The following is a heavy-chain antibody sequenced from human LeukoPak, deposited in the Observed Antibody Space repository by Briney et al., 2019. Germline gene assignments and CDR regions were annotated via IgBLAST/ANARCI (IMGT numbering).Heavy chain of an antibody. J-gene: IGHJ4*02. Sequence: SETLSLTCGVSGYSIKSGYYWGCIRQPPGKGLEWIGSIYQSGSPYYNPSLKSRVTISVDTSANQFYLKLSSVPAADTAVYYCARLGSGISKIDHWGQGTLVTVSS. CDR3: ARLGSGISKIDH. V-gene: IGHV4-38-2*01. CDR2: IYQSGSP. CDR1: GYSIKSGYY. D-gene: IGHD1-26*01.